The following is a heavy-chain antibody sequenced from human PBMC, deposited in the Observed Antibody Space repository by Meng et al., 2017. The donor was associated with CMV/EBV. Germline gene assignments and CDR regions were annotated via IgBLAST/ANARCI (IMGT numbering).Heavy chain of an antibody. D-gene: IGHD5-18*01. CDR2: IKQDGSEK. V-gene: IGHV3-7*01. J-gene: IGHJ4*02. Sequence: SCAAAGLSCRSEWRRWVGQGRGEGVGWVANIKQDGSEKYYVDCVKGRFTISRDNAKNALCLQMNSLRAEDTAVYYCASVQRNYFDYWGQGTLVTVSS. CDR1: GLSCRSEW. CDR3: ASVQRNYFDY.